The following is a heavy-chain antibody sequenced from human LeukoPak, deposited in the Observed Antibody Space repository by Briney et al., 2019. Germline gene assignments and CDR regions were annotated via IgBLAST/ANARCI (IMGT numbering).Heavy chain of an antibody. J-gene: IGHJ4*02. CDR1: GFTFSGSA. V-gene: IGHV3-73*01. Sequence: PGGSLRLSCAASGFTFSGSAMHWVRQASGKGLEWVGRIRSKANSYATAYAASVKGRSTISRDDSKNTAYLQMNSLKTEDPAVYYCTTDRSTNWGQGTLVTVSS. CDR2: IRSKANSYAT. CDR3: TTDRSTN.